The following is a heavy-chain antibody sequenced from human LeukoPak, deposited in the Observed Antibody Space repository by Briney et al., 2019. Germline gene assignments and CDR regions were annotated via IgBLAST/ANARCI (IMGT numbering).Heavy chain of an antibody. CDR2: ISGRSGTT. CDR3: AKPYSTGWDAFDI. D-gene: IGHD6-19*01. J-gene: IGHJ3*02. V-gene: IGHV3-23*01. CDR1: GFTFSNYA. Sequence: GGSLRLSCAASGFTFSNYAIGWARQPPGRGREWVSSISGRSGTTYYAEAVKGRFTISRENSQNTLYLQVNRLRAGDTAIYLCAKPYSTGWDAFDIWGQGTMVTVSS.